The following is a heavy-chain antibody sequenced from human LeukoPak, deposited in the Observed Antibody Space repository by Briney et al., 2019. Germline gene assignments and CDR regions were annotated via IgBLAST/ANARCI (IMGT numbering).Heavy chain of an antibody. J-gene: IGHJ5*02. V-gene: IGHV1-46*01. Sequence: EASVKVSCKASGYTFTGYYMHWVRQAPGQGLEWMGIINPSGGSTSYAQKFQGRVTMTRDMSTSTVYMELSSLRSEDTAVYYCARDLHYDSSGSLRFDPWGQGTLVTVSS. CDR1: GYTFTGYY. CDR2: INPSGGST. CDR3: ARDLHYDSSGSLRFDP. D-gene: IGHD3-22*01.